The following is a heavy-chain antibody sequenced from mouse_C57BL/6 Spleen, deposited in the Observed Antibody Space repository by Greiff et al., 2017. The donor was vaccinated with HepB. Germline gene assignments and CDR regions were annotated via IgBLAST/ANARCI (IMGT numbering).Heavy chain of an antibody. D-gene: IGHD1-1*01. Sequence: VMLVESGPGLVAPSQSLSITCTVSGFSLTSYGVHWVRQPPGKGLEWLVVIWSDGSTTYNSALKSRLSISKDNSKSQVFLKMNSLQTDDTAMYYCARHPLYYGSSYNAMDYWGQGTSVTVSS. CDR3: ARHPLYYGSSYNAMDY. J-gene: IGHJ4*01. CDR1: GFSLTSYG. CDR2: IWSDGST. V-gene: IGHV2-6-1*01.